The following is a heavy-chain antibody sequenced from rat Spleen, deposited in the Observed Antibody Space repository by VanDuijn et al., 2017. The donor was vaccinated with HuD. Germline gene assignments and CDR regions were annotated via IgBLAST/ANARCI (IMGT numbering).Heavy chain of an antibody. J-gene: IGHJ2*01. CDR3: TREGRMYTTDYPLFDY. D-gene: IGHD1-6*01. CDR1: GFTFNNYW. V-gene: IGHV5-31*01. CDR2: ITNTGGST. Sequence: EVQLVESGGGLVQPGRSLKLSCVASGFTFNNYWMTWIRQAPGKGLEWVASITNTGGSTYYPDSVKGRFTISRDNAKSTLYLQMNSLRSEDPANYYCTREGRMYTTDYPLFDYWGQGVMVTVSS.